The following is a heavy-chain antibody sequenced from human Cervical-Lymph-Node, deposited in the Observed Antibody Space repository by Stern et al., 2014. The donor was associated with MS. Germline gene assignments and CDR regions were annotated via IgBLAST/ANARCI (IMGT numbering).Heavy chain of an antibody. D-gene: IGHD3-10*01. V-gene: IGHV5-51*03. CDR1: GYSFPNYW. CDR2: IYPSVSDT. J-gene: IGHJ5*02. Sequence: VQLVQSGAEVKKPGESLKISCKGSGYSFPNYWIAWVRQTPGKGLEWMGIIYPSVSDTKYSPSFEVQVPISVDDSISTAYLQWRGLKASDSAWYYCARGDRRTWFDPWGQGTLVTVSS. CDR3: ARGDRRTWFDP.